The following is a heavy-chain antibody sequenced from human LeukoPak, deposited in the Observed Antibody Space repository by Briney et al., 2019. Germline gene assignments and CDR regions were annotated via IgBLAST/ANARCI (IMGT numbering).Heavy chain of an antibody. J-gene: IGHJ4*02. Sequence: GGSLRLSCAASGFTFSTYWMSWVRQAPGKGLEWVANIQQDGSEKYYVDSVKGRFTISRDNAKNSMYLQMNSLRAEDTAVYYCARGRRSDSSGPPYFDYWGQGTLVTVSS. CDR3: ARGRRSDSSGPPYFDY. CDR1: GFTFSTYW. CDR2: IQQDGSEK. D-gene: IGHD6-19*01. V-gene: IGHV3-7*01.